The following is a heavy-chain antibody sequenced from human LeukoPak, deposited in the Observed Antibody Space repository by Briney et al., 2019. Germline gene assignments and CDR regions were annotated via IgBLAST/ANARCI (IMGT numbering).Heavy chain of an antibody. CDR3: ARVIYDYAREAYYYYYMDV. D-gene: IGHD3-16*01. J-gene: IGHJ6*03. V-gene: IGHV4-59*01. CDR1: GGSICSYY. Sequence: SETLSLTCTVSGGSICSYYWSWIRQPPGKGLEWIGYIYYSGSTNYNPSLKSRVTISVDTSKNQFSLKLSSVTAADTAVYYCARVIYDYAREAYYYYYMDVWGKGTTVTISS. CDR2: IYYSGST.